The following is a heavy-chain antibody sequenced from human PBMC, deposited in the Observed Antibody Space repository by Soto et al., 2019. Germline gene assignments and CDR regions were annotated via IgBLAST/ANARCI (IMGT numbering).Heavy chain of an antibody. CDR2: ISSNGGST. Sequence: EVQLVESGGGVVQPGGSLRLSCAASGFTFSSYAMHWVRQAPGKGLEYVSAISSNGGSTYYANSVKGRFTISRDNSKNTLYLQMGSLRAEDMAVYYCARGPAGYAFDIWGQGTMVTVSS. CDR3: ARGPAGYAFDI. CDR1: GFTFSSYA. J-gene: IGHJ3*02. D-gene: IGHD3-10*01. V-gene: IGHV3-64*01.